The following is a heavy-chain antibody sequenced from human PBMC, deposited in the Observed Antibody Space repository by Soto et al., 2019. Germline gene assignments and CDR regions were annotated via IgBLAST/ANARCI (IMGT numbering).Heavy chain of an antibody. CDR2: IYYSGST. CDR3: ARVPDYGDYVFDY. J-gene: IGHJ4*02. V-gene: IGHV4-31*03. Sequence: QVQLQESGPGLVXPXQXXSLTXTVSGGXISSGGYYWSWIRQHPGKGLEWIGYIYYSGSTYYNPSLKSRVTISVDTSKNQFSLKLSSVTAADTAVYYCARVPDYGDYVFDYWGQGTLVTVSS. D-gene: IGHD4-17*01. CDR1: GGXISSGGYY.